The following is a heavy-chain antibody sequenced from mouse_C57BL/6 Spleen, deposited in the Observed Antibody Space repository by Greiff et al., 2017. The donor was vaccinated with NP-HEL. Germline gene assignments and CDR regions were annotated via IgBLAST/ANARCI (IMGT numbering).Heavy chain of an antibody. Sequence: EVQLQESGPGLVKPSQSLSLTCSVTGYSITSGYYWNWIRQFPGNKLEWMGYISYDGSNNYNPSLKNRISITRDTSKNQFFLKLNSVTTEDTATYYCARGGAYYSNYVWAYWGQGTLVTVSA. CDR2: ISYDGSN. CDR1: GYSITSGYY. D-gene: IGHD2-5*01. CDR3: ARGGAYYSNYVWAY. J-gene: IGHJ3*01. V-gene: IGHV3-6*01.